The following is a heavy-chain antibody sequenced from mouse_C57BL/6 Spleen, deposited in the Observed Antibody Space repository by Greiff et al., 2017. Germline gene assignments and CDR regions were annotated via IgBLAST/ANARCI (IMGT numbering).Heavy chain of an antibody. Sequence: VQLQQSGPELVKPGASVKISCKASGYTFTDYYMNWVKQSHGKSLEWIGDINPNNGGTSYNQKFKGKATLTVDKSSSTAYIELRSRTSEDSAVYCCARYDGLLPWFAYWGQGTLVTVSA. CDR3: ARYDGLLPWFAY. J-gene: IGHJ3*01. CDR1: GYTFTDYY. D-gene: IGHD2-3*01. CDR2: INPNNGGT. V-gene: IGHV1-26*01.